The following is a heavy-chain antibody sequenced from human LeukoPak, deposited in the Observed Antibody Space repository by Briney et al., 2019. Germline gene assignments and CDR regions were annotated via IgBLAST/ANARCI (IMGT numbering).Heavy chain of an antibody. D-gene: IGHD2-15*01. J-gene: IGHJ4*02. V-gene: IGHV1-18*01. CDR1: GYTFTNFA. CDR3: VRGGGPRVVVVVPFDY. Sequence: ASVKVSCKASGYTFTNFAISWVRQAPGQGLEWMGWISPYHGLTEYAQKFQGRVTMTADTSTGTAYMELGSLRSDDTAVYYCVRGGGPRVVVVVPFDYWGQGTLVTVSS. CDR2: ISPYHGLT.